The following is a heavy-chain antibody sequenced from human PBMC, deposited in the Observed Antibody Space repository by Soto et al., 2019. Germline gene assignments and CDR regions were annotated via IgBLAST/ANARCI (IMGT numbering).Heavy chain of an antibody. J-gene: IGHJ6*02. Sequence: QVQLVQCGAGVVQPGRSLRLSCTASGFTFSTYGMHWVRQAPGKGLEWVTVIWYDGSNKYYADSVKARFTISRDNSKNTLCLQMNSLRADDTAVYYCARGGGSGSSFVGYYYYTLDVWGQGTTVTVSS. D-gene: IGHD1-26*01. V-gene: IGHV3-33*01. CDR3: ARGGGSGSSFVGYYYYTLDV. CDR2: IWYDGSNK. CDR1: GFTFSTYG.